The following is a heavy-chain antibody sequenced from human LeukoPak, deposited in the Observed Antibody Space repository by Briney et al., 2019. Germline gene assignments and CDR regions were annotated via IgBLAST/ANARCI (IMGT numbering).Heavy chain of an antibody. CDR2: MNPNSGNT. CDR1: GYTFTSSD. D-gene: IGHD3-10*01. V-gene: IGHV1-8*01. Sequence: GASVKVSCKTSGYTFTSSDINWVRQATGQGVEWMGWMNPNSGNTDYAQKFQGRVTMTRNTSISTAYMELSSLRSEDTAVYYCARERGLRGSGHNWFDSWGQGTLVTVSS. J-gene: IGHJ5*01. CDR3: ARERGLRGSGHNWFDS.